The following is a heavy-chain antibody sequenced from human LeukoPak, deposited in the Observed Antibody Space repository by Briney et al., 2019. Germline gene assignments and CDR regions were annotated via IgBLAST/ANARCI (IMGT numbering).Heavy chain of an antibody. CDR1: GGSISSSSYY. CDR3: ASLDCSSTSCSIRGYY. V-gene: IGHV4-39*07. J-gene: IGHJ4*02. CDR2: IYHSGST. D-gene: IGHD2-2*01. Sequence: RPSETLSLTCTVPGGSISSSSYYWGWIRQPPGKGLEWIGSIYHSGSTYYNPSLKSRVTISVDTSKNQFSLKLSSVTAADTAVYYCASLDCSSTSCSIRGYYWGQGTLVTVSS.